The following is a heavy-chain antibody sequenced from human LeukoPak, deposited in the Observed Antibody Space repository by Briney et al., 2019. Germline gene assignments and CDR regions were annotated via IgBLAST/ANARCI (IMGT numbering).Heavy chain of an antibody. Sequence: SETLSLTCTVSGGSIGSHYWTWIRQTPGKGLEWIGYVYDIGSTKYNPSLKSRVTISVDTSKNQFSLRLSSVTAADTAVYYCARGGVLNSVDYWGQGTLVAVSS. CDR1: GGSIGSHY. D-gene: IGHD4-23*01. CDR3: ARGGVLNSVDY. J-gene: IGHJ4*02. CDR2: VYDIGST. V-gene: IGHV4-59*11.